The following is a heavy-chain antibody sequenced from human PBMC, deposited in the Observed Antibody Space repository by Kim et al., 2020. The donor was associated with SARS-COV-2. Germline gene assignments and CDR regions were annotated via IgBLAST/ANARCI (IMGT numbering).Heavy chain of an antibody. CDR3: VRGVRGSRIGGTLDL. V-gene: IGHV3-21*01. Sequence: GGSLRLSCVASGFNFKTYGMSWVRQSPGKGLECVSSISTDSVYTFYADSVKGRFIISRDNAKNSVSLQMNSLRDEDTAIYYCVRGVRGSRIGGTLDLRG. CDR1: GFNFKTYG. CDR2: ISTDSVYT. J-gene: IGHJ2*01. D-gene: IGHD3-16*01.